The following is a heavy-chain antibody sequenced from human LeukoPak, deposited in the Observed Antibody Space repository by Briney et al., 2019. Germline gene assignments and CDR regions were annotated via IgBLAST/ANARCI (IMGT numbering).Heavy chain of an antibody. D-gene: IGHD3-16*01. CDR1: GFTFSSYG. J-gene: IGHJ4*02. CDR3: ATLYFDY. V-gene: IGHV3-30*03. CDR2: ISNDGSKE. Sequence: GGSLRLSCAASGFTFSSYGVHWVRQAPGKGLEWVAVISNDGSKEFYAESVKGRFTIFRDNSKNTLYLQMNSLRAEDTAVYYCATLYFDYWGQGTLVTVSP.